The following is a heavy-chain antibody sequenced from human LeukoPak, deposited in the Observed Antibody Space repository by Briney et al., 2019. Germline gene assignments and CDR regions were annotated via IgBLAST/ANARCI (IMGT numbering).Heavy chain of an antibody. V-gene: IGHV3-48*02. J-gene: IGHJ4*02. D-gene: IGHD1-26*01. CDR1: GFTFSNYG. CDR2: ISSSGGTI. CDR3: GREVPGGATILDY. Sequence: PGGSLRLSCAASGFTFSNYGMNWVRQAPGKGLEWVSYISSSGGTIYYADSVKGRFIISRDNAKNSLYLQMNSLRDEDTAVYYCGREVPGGATILDYWGQGTLVTVSS.